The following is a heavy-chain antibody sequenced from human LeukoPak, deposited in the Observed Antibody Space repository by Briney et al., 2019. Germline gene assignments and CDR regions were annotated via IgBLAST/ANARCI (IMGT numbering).Heavy chain of an antibody. CDR2: ISGSGGST. V-gene: IGHV3-23*01. CDR1: GFTFSIHA. Sequence: GGSLRLSCAASGFTFSIHAMSWVRQAPGKGLEWVSAISGSGGSTYYADSVKGRFTISRDNSKNTLYLQMNSLRAEDTAVYYCAKDAPVNIVVVPAANSWGQGTLVTVSS. J-gene: IGHJ4*02. CDR3: AKDAPVNIVVVPAANS. D-gene: IGHD2-2*01.